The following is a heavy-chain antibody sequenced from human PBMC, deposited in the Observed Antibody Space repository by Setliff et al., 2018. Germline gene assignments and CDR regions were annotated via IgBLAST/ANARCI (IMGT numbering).Heavy chain of an antibody. D-gene: IGHD3-10*01. Sequence: PSETLSLTCTVSGGSISSHYWSWIRQPPGMGLEWIGSIYYSGSTNYNPSLKSRVTISVDTSKNQFSLKLSSVTAADTAVYYCAREGMGYYYGSGSYYTSYYFDYWGQGTLVTVSS. CDR3: AREGMGYYYGSGSYYTSYYFDY. CDR1: GGSISSHY. J-gene: IGHJ4*02. V-gene: IGHV4-59*11. CDR2: IYYSGST.